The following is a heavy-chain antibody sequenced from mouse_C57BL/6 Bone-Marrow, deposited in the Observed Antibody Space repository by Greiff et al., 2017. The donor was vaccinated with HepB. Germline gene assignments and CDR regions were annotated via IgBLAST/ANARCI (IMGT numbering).Heavy chain of an antibody. CDR2: IYPRDGST. D-gene: IGHD2-4*01. CDR3: ARWGYYDYDRYFDV. J-gene: IGHJ1*03. V-gene: IGHV1-85*01. CDR1: GYTFTSYD. Sequence: QVHVKQSGPELVKPGASVKLSCKASGYTFTSYDINWVKQRPGQGLEWIGWIYPRDGSTKYNEKFKGKATLTVDTSSSTAYMELHSLTSEDSAVYFCARWGYYDYDRYFDVWGTGTTVTVSS.